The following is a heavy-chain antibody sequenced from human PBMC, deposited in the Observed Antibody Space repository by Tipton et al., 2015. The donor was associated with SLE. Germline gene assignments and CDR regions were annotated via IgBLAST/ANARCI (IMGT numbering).Heavy chain of an antibody. CDR2: MYSGGNT. CDR1: GFTVSSNY. Sequence: SLRLSCAASGFTVSSNYMSWVRQAPGKGLEWVSVMYSGGNTDYADSVKGRFTISRDNSKNSLYLQMNNLRAEDTALYYCAKDVTAMIGEYYYYYMDVWGKGTTVTVSS. D-gene: IGHD5-18*01. V-gene: IGHV3-53*05. CDR3: AKDVTAMIGEYYYYYMDV. J-gene: IGHJ6*03.